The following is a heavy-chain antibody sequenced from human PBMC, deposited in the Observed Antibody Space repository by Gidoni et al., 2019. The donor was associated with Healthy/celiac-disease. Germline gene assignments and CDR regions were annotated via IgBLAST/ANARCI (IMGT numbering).Heavy chain of an antibody. J-gene: IGHJ6*02. Sequence: QVQLVESGGGAVQPGRSLRLSCAASGFTFRSYAMHWVRQAPGKGLEWVAVISYDGINKYYADFVKGRFTISRDNSKNTLYLQMNSLRAEDTAVYYCASTRRDTAMGINYYYYGMDVWGQGTTVTVSS. CDR1: GFTFRSYA. V-gene: IGHV3-30-3*01. CDR3: ASTRRDTAMGINYYYYGMDV. D-gene: IGHD5-18*01. CDR2: ISYDGINK.